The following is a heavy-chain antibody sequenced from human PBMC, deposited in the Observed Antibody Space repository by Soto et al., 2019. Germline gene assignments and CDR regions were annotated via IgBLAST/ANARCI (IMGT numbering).Heavy chain of an antibody. CDR3: GRGRSGQIVVFY. V-gene: IGHV1-2*02. J-gene: IGHJ4*02. D-gene: IGHD1-26*01. Sequence: ASVKVSCKASGYTFTGHYIHWVRQAPEQGPEWMGEIGPESGATRYAQRFQGRVTMTRDMSITTVYMELNNLSPNDAAVYYCGRGRSGQIVVFYWGQGTPVTVSS. CDR1: GYTFTGHY. CDR2: IGPESGAT.